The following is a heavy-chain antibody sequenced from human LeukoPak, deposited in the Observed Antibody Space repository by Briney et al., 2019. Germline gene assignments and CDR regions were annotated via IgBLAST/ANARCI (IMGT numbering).Heavy chain of an antibody. J-gene: IGHJ6*03. CDR2: ISAYNGNT. D-gene: IGHD6-13*01. CDR3: ARVGPPIALPYYYYMDV. V-gene: IGHV1-18*04. Sequence: ASVKVSCKASGYTFTSYYMHWVRQAPGQGLEWMGWISAYNGNTNNAQKLQGRVTMTTDTSTSTAYMELRSLRSDDTAVYYCARVGPPIALPYYYYMDVWGKGTTVTVSS. CDR1: GYTFTSYY.